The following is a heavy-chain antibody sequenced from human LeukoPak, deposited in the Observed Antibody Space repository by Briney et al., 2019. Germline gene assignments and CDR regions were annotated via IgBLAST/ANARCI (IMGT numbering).Heavy chain of an antibody. CDR3: ARDKRLGGSKTFDY. CDR1: GGSISRGSYY. J-gene: IGHJ4*02. CDR2: IYNSGST. Sequence: PSQTLSLTCSVSGGSISRGSYYWNWIRQPAGKGLEWMGRIYNSGSTNYNPSLKSRVTISVDTSKNQFSLKLSSVTAADTAVYYCARDKRLGGSKTFDYWGQGTLVTVSS. V-gene: IGHV4-61*02. D-gene: IGHD4/OR15-4a*01.